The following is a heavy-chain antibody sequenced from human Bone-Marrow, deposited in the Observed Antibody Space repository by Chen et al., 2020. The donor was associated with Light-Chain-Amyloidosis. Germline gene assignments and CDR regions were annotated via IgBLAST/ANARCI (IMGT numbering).Heavy chain of an antibody. V-gene: IGHV3-23*01. D-gene: IGHD1-1*01. CDR3: AKWDWNTNYFDD. CDR1: GFTFSSQP. Sequence: EVQLLESGGGLVQPGGSLRLSCAASGFTFSSQPMSWVRQAPGKGLEWVSGISVRGSNTYYADSMEGRFTVSRDNSKNTLHLQMNSLGAEDTAVYYCAKWDWNTNYFDDWGQGTLVTVSS. J-gene: IGHJ4*02. CDR2: ISVRGSNT.